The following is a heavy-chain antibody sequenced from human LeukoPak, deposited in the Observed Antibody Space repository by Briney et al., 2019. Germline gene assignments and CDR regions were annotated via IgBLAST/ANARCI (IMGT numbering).Heavy chain of an antibody. CDR3: ARDSSSWYRSFDP. CDR2: INVKSGAT. J-gene: IGHJ5*02. Sequence: ASVKVSCKASGYTFIDYYFNWVRQAPGQGPEWMGRINVKSGATDYAQKFQGRVTVTRDTSISTAYMELSSLRSEDTAVYYCARDSSSWYRSFDPWGQGTLVTVSS. CDR1: GYTFIDYY. V-gene: IGHV1-2*06. D-gene: IGHD6-13*01.